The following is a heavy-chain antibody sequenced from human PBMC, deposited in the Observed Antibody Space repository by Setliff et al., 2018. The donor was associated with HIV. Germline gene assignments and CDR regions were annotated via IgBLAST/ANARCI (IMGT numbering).Heavy chain of an antibody. CDR1: GFTFNSYW. J-gene: IGHJ6*02. CDR2: VNNDGTDT. CDR3: ARGVRGVVNGMDV. Sequence: TGGSLRLSCVASGFTFNSYWMYWVRQAPGKGLVCVSRVNNDGTDTIYADSVKGRFTIARDNAKSTVYLQMGSLRAEDTAVYYCARGVRGVVNGMDVWGQGTTVTVSS. V-gene: IGHV3-74*01. D-gene: IGHD3-10*01.